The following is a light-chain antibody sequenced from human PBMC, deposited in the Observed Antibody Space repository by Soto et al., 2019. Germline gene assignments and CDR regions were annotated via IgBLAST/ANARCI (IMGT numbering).Light chain of an antibody. Sequence: IQLTQSPSSVSASVGDRVTITCRASQGIGSYLAWYQQKPGKAPKLLIYKASSLESGVPSRFSGSGSGTEFTLTISSLQTDDFATYYCQQYNSYRAFGQGTKVDIK. CDR3: QQYNSYRA. J-gene: IGKJ1*01. CDR2: KAS. V-gene: IGKV1-5*03. CDR1: QGIGSY.